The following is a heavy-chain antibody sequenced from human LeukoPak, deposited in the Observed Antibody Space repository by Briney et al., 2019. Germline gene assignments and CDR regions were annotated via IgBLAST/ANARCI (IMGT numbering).Heavy chain of an antibody. D-gene: IGHD5-18*01. V-gene: IGHV4-59*08. CDR3: ASHGYSYGPYYFDY. Sequence: SGTLSLTCTVSGGSISSYYWSWIRQPPGKGLEWIGYIYYSGSINYNPSLKSRVTISVDTSKNQFSLKLSSVTAADTAVYYCASHGYSYGPYYFDYWGQGTLVTVSS. J-gene: IGHJ4*02. CDR2: IYYSGSI. CDR1: GGSISSYY.